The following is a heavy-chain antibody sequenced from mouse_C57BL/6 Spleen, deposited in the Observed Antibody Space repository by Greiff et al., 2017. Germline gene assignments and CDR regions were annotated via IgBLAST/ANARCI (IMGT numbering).Heavy chain of an antibody. V-gene: IGHV1-39*01. CDR2: INPNYGPT. CDR3: ASYYGSSDDYFDD. CDR1: GYSFTDYN. D-gene: IGHD1-1*01. Sequence: EVQLQQSGPELVKPGASVKISCKASGYSFTDYNMNWVKQSNGKSLEWIGVINPNYGPTSYNQQFKGKATLTVDQSSSTAYMQLNSLTSEDSAVYYCASYYGSSDDYFDDGGQGTTLTVSS. J-gene: IGHJ2*01.